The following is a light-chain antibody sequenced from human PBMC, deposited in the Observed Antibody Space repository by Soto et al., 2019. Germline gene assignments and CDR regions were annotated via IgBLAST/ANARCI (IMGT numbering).Light chain of an antibody. V-gene: IGKV1-39*01. CDR1: QNIVTY. CDR3: QQSYKFPRT. J-gene: IGKJ1*01. Sequence: DIQMTQSPSSLSASVGDRVTITCRASQNIVTYLNWYLQKPGQAPKLLIYATSSLQSGVPPRFSGSGSGTEFTFTISSLQAEDFATYYCQQSYKFPRTFGQGIRVEI. CDR2: ATS.